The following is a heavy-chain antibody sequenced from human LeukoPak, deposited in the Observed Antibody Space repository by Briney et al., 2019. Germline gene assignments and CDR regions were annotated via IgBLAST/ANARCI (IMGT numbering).Heavy chain of an antibody. J-gene: IGHJ5*02. CDR2: FYYSGST. D-gene: IGHD4-17*01. CDR1: SGSISSSSYY. CDR3: ARHGNYGDYVGWFDP. Sequence: SQTLSLTYTVSSGSISSSSYYWVWVRRPPGKGLEWIGSFYYSGSTYYNPSLKSRVTISVDRSRNQFSLKLTSVTAADTAVYYCARHGNYGDYVGWFDPWGQGTLVTVSS. V-gene: IGHV4-39*01.